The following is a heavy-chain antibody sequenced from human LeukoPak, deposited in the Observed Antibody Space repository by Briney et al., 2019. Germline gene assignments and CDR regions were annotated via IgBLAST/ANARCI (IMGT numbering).Heavy chain of an antibody. V-gene: IGHV4-34*01. CDR1: GGSFSGYY. CDR2: IDHSGNT. J-gene: IGHJ4*02. D-gene: IGHD3-10*01. CDR3: ARSYYYVDY. Sequence: SETLSLTCAVYGGSFSGYYWNWIRQPPGKGLEWIGEIDHSGNTNYGPSLKSRVTMSLDTSKNQFSLKLNSVTAADTAVYFCARSYYYVDYWGQGTLVTVSS.